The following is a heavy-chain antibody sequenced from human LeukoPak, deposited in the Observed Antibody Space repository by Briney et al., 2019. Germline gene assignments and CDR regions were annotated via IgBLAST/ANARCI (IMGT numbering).Heavy chain of an antibody. J-gene: IGHJ4*02. D-gene: IGHD3-16*02. CDR1: GFTVSSNY. V-gene: IGHV3-66*01. CDR3: AREDYVWGSYRSSGSD. Sequence: GGSLRLSCAASGFTVSSNYMSWVRQAPGKGLEWVSVIYSGGSTYYADSVKGRFTISRDNSKNTLYLQMYSLRAEDTAVYYRAREDYVWGSYRSSGSDWGQGTLVTVSS. CDR2: IYSGGST.